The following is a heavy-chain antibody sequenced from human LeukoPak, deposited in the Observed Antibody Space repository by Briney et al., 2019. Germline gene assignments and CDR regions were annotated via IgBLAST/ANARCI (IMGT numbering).Heavy chain of an antibody. D-gene: IGHD3-3*01. Sequence: ASVKVSCKASGYTFTSYGISWVRQAPGQGLEWMGWISAYNGNTNYAQKLQGRVTMTTDTSTSTAYMELRSLRSDDTAMYYCARNNYDFWSGGNWFDPWGQETLVTVSS. J-gene: IGHJ5*02. V-gene: IGHV1-18*01. CDR1: GYTFTSYG. CDR2: ISAYNGNT. CDR3: ARNNYDFWSGGNWFDP.